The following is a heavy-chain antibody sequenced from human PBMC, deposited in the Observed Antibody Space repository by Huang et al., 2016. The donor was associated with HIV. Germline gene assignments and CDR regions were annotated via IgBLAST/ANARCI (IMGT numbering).Heavy chain of an antibody. D-gene: IGHD3-10*01. CDR2: ISGYNGNT. CDR1: DYTFNTYS. Sequence: VQLVQSESEAKKPGASVKVSCKASDYTFNTYSINWVRQAPGQGIEWMGGISGYNGNTKYAQKFQDRVTLTTDTSTTTAYMELRTLLSDDTAVYYCARQGFGRSDAFDIWGQGTMVSVSS. V-gene: IGHV1-18*01. CDR3: ARQGFGRSDAFDI. J-gene: IGHJ3*02.